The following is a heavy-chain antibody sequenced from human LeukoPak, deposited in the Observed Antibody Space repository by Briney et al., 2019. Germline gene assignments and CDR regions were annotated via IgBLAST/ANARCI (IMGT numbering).Heavy chain of an antibody. Sequence: GGSLRLSCAASGFTFSSYSMNWVRQAPGKGLEWVSSISSSSSSYISYADSVKGRFTISRDNSKNTLWLQMNSLRGEDTAVYYCARFGGDHIVVVTTTYMDVWGKGTTVTVSS. CDR3: ARFGGDHIVVVTTTYMDV. CDR1: GFTFSSYS. CDR2: ISSSSSSYI. J-gene: IGHJ6*03. D-gene: IGHD2-21*02. V-gene: IGHV3-21*01.